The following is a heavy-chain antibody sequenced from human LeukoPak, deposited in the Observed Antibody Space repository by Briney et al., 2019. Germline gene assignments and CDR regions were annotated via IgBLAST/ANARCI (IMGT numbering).Heavy chain of an antibody. CDR1: GFTFSTYA. D-gene: IGHD1-26*01. J-gene: IGHJ4*02. CDR3: AKGEVGVTY. Sequence: GRSLRLSCAASGFTFSTYAMHWVRQASGKGLEWMAVISYDESNKYYADSVQGRFTISRDNSKNTLYLQMISLRAEDTAVYYCAKGEVGVTYWGQGTLVTVSS. CDR2: ISYDESNK. V-gene: IGHV3-30-3*01.